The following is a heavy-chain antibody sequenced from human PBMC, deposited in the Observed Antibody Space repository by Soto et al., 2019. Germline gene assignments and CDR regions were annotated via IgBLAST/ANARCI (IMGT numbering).Heavy chain of an antibody. Sequence: SETLSLTCAVSGYSISSGYYWGWIRQPPGKGLEWIGSIYHSGSTYYNPSLKSRVTISVDTSKNQFSLKLSSVTAADTAVYYCARDTPSLVGATPYYGMDVWGQGTTVTVS. J-gene: IGHJ6*02. D-gene: IGHD1-26*01. CDR1: GYSISSGYY. CDR2: IYHSGST. CDR3: ARDTPSLVGATPYYGMDV. V-gene: IGHV4-38-2*02.